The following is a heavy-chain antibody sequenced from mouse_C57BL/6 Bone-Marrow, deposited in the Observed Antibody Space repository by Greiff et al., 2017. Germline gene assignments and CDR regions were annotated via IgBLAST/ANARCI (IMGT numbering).Heavy chain of an antibody. CDR1: GFTFSSYT. J-gene: IGHJ1*03. CDR2: ISGGGGNT. Sequence: EVKLVESGGGLVKPGGSLKLSCAASGFTFSSYTMSWVRQTPEKRLQWVAAISGGGGNTYYPDSVRGRFTISRDNDKNILYLQKRNMRSEDTALYYCSRNVTTVLATKYFDVWGTGTTVTVSS. V-gene: IGHV5-9*01. CDR3: SRNVTTVLATKYFDV. D-gene: IGHD1-1*01.